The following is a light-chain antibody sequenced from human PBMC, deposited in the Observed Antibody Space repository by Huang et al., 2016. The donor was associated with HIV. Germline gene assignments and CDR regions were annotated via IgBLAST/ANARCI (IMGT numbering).Light chain of an antibody. CDR1: QSVRSY. CDR2: DAS. CDR3: QQRSAWPLT. J-gene: IGKJ4*01. V-gene: IGKV3-11*01. Sequence: EIVLTQSPATLSLSPGERATLSCRASQSVRSYLAWYQQKPGQAPRLLIYDASKRATGIPARFSGSVSGTDLTLTISNLQSEDFAVYYCQQRSAWPLTFGGGTKVEI.